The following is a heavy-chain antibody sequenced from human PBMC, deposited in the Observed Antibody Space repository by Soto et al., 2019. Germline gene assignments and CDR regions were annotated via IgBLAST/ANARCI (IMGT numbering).Heavy chain of an antibody. J-gene: IGHJ4*02. CDR2: ISGSGGST. CDR1: GFTFSSYA. D-gene: IGHD4-17*01. CDR3: ANILPLDYGDYGRYYRYFDY. V-gene: IGHV3-23*01. Sequence: GGSLRLSCAASGFTFSSYAMSWVRQAPGKGLEWVSAISGSGGSTYYADSVKGRFTISRDNSKNTLYLQMNSLRAEDTAVYYCANILPLDYGDYGRYYRYFDYWGQGTLVTVSS.